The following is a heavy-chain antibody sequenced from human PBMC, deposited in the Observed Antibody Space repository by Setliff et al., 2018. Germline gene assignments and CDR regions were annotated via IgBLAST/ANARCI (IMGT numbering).Heavy chain of an antibody. CDR3: ARVGTGSLLDY. CDR2: INTDTGNP. V-gene: IGHV7-4-1*02. CDR1: GYTFTNYD. D-gene: IGHD1-1*01. J-gene: IGHJ4*02. Sequence: GASVKVSCKASGYTFTNYDVNWVRQAPGQGLEWMGWINTDTGNPTSAQGFTGRFVFSLDTSVSTAYLQISSLKAEDTALYYCARVGTGSLLDYWGQGTLVTVSS.